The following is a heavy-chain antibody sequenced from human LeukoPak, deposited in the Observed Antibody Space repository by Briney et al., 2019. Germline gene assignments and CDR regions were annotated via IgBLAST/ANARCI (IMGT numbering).Heavy chain of an antibody. D-gene: IGHD3-10*01. CDR2: ISSSGSTI. CDR3: ARGLDNYYGPFDF. J-gene: IGHJ4*02. Sequence: GGSLRLSCAASGFIFSDYYMSWIRQAPGKGLEWVSYISSSGSTIYYADSVKGRFTISRHNSKNTLDLQMNSLRAEDTAVYYCARGLDNYYGPFDFWGQGTLVTVSS. CDR1: GFIFSDYY. V-gene: IGHV3-11*01.